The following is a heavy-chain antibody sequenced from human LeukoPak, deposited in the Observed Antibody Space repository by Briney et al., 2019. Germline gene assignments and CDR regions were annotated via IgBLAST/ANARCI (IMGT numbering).Heavy chain of an antibody. CDR3: ARKPIVDTALNWFDP. J-gene: IGHJ5*02. D-gene: IGHD5-18*01. V-gene: IGHV1-8*01. CDR2: MNPNSGNT. CDR1: GYTFTSYD. Sequence: GASAKVSCKASGYTFTSYDINWVRQATGQGLEWMGWMNPNSGNTGYAQKFQGRVTMTRNTSISTAYMELSSLRSEDTAVYYCARKPIVDTALNWFDPWGQGTLVTVSS.